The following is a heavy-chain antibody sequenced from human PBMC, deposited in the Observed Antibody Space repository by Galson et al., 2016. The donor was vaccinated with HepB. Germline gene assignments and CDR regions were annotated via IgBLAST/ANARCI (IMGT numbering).Heavy chain of an antibody. Sequence: SLRLSCAASGFIFSNYWMHWVRQAPGKGLVWVSRIHSDGNTTSYADSVKGRFTVSRDNAKNTLYMQMNSLRAEDTAVYYCARESPTTAGAFDIWGQGTMVTVSS. J-gene: IGHJ3*02. V-gene: IGHV3-74*01. CDR3: ARESPTTAGAFDI. CDR2: IHSDGNTT. CDR1: GFIFSNYW. D-gene: IGHD4-17*01.